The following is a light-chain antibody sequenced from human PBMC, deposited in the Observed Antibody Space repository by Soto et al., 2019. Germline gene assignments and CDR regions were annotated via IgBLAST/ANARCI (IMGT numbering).Light chain of an antibody. J-gene: IGLJ1*01. Sequence: QSVLTQPASVSGSPGQSITISCSGTSSDIGAYDHVAWFQQFPGKTPKLVIYSVSNRSSGVSYRFSGSKSGNTASLTISGLQADDEADYYCISYTVSRSYVFGPGTKVTVL. CDR1: SSDIGAYDH. CDR3: ISYTVSRSYV. CDR2: SVS. V-gene: IGLV2-14*01.